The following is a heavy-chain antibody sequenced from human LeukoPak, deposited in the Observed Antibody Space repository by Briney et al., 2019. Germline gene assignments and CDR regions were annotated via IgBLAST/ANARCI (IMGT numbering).Heavy chain of an antibody. CDR2: VGRSGTTI. J-gene: IGHJ5*02. D-gene: IGHD3-10*01. Sequence: GGSLRLSCAASGFTFSDYYMSWIRQVPGKGLEWVSYVGRSGTTIHYADSVKGRFTISWDNAKKSLYLQMNSLRAEDTAVYYCARRVGRFGELFRNWFDPWGQGTLVTVSS. CDR3: ARRVGRFGELFRNWFDP. CDR1: GFTFSDYY. V-gene: IGHV3-11*04.